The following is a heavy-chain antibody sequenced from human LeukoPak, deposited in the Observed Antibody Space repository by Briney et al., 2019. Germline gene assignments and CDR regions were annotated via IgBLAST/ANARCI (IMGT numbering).Heavy chain of an antibody. V-gene: IGHV3-23*01. Sequence: GGSLRLSCAASGFTFSAFAMSWVRQAPGKGLQWVSAISATGGTTYYADSVKGRFTASRDNSKNVLYLQLSSLRAEDTAIYYCAKGKQTAFLDWFDPWGQGTLVTVSS. CDR1: GFTFSAFA. CDR3: AKGKQTAFLDWFDP. J-gene: IGHJ5*02. D-gene: IGHD2-21*02. CDR2: ISATGGTT.